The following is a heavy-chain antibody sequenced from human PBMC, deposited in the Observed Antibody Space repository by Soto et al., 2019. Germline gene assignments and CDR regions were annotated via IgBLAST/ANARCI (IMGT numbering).Heavy chain of an antibody. CDR3: ACASRRRASDILSPYCFDF. D-gene: IGHD3-9*01. V-gene: IGHV4-34*01. J-gene: IGHJ4*02. Sequence: PSETLSLTYAVYGGSIRDHYWSRIRQPPRKGLEWFGEINHSGSTNYNPSLKSRVTISVDTSKNQVSLKLSSVTAADTAVYYCACASRRRASDILSPYCFDFSGQGTLGTGSS. CDR1: GGSIRDHY. CDR2: INHSGST.